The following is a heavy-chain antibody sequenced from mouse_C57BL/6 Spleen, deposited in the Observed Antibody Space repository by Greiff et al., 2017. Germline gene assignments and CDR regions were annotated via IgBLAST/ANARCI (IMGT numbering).Heavy chain of an antibody. J-gene: IGHJ2*01. CDR2: INPSNGGT. CDR1: GYTFTDYY. V-gene: IGHV1-19*01. Sequence: EVQLQQSGPVLVKPGASVKMSCKASGYTFTDYYMNWVKQSHGKSLEWIGVINPSNGGTSYNQKFKGKATLTFDKSSSTAYMELNSLTSEDSAGYYCARSTGNYVDYWGQGTTLTVSS. CDR3: ARSTGNYVDY.